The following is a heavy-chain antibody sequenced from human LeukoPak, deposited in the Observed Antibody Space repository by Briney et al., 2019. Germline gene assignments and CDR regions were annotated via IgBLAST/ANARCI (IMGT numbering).Heavy chain of an antibody. CDR3: ARGDSSGWLDY. Sequence: GGSLRLSCAASGFTFSSYGMHWVRQAPGKGLEWVAVIWYDGSNKYYADSVKGRFTISRDNSKNTLYLQMNSLRAEDTAVYYCARGDSSGWLDYWGQGTLVTVSS. CDR1: GFTFSSYG. CDR2: IWYDGSNK. V-gene: IGHV3-33*01. J-gene: IGHJ4*02. D-gene: IGHD6-19*01.